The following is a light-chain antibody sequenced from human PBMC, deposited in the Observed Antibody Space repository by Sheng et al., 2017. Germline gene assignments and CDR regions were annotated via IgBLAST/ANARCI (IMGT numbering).Light chain of an antibody. J-gene: IGKJ1*01. CDR1: QSVDTY. V-gene: IGKV3-20*01. Sequence: EIVMTQSPATLSLSPGERATLSCRASQSVDTYLAWYQQKPGQAPRLLIYDASNRATGIPARFSGSGSGTDFTLTISRLEPEDFAVYYCQQYGGSRTFGQGTKVEI. CDR3: QQYGGSRT. CDR2: DAS.